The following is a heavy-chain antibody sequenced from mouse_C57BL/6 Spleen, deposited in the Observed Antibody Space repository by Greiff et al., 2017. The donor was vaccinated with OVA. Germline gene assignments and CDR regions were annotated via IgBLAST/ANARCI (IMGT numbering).Heavy chain of an antibody. CDR2: IYPRDGST. CDR3: ARWNYDYDRYFDV. J-gene: IGHJ1*03. V-gene: IGHV1-85*01. CDR1: GYTFTSYD. Sequence: QVQLQQSGPELVKPGASVKLSCKASGYTFTSYDINWVKQRPGQGLEWIGWIYPRDGSTKYNEKFKGKATLTVDTSSSTAYMELHSLTSEDSAVYFCARWNYDYDRYFDVWGTGTTVTVSS. D-gene: IGHD2-4*01.